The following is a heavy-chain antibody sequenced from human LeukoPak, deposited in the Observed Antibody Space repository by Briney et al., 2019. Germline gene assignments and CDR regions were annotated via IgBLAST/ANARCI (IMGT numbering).Heavy chain of an antibody. CDR2: IRYDGSNK. V-gene: IGHV3-30*02. D-gene: IGHD3-9*01. CDR3: ASPPLRYFDWLFAGY. Sequence: GGSLRLSCAASGFTFSSYGMHWVRQAPGKGLEWVAFIRYDGSNKYYADSVKGRFTISRDNSKNTVYLQMNSLRAEDTAVYYCASPPLRYFDWLFAGYWGLGTLVTVSS. J-gene: IGHJ4*02. CDR1: GFTFSSYG.